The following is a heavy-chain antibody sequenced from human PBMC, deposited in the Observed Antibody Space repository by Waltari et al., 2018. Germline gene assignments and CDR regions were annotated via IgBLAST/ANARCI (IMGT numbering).Heavy chain of an antibody. J-gene: IGHJ4*02. V-gene: IGHV1-3*01. CDR3: ARTSIRDDASGWAFDF. D-gene: IGHD6-19*01. CDR1: GYTFTNYG. CDR2: SNADKGDI. Sequence: QLHLVQSGAEVKKPGASLKVSCQATGYTFTNYGIHWVRQAPGQRLEWVGWSNADKGDIKYSEDFQGRVTITRDTSASTAYLELNNLRSEDTAVFYCARTSIRDDASGWAFDFWGQGTLVTVSS.